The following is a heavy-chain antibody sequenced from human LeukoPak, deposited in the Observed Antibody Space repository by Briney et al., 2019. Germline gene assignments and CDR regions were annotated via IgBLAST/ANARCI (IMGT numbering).Heavy chain of an antibody. D-gene: IGHD3-22*01. V-gene: IGHV3-20*04. Sequence: GGSLRLSCAASGFTFDDYGMSWVRQAPGKGLEWVSGINWNGGSTGYADSVNGRFTISRDNAKNSLYLQMNSLRAEDTALYYCARDFYYDSSGYEPHDYWGQGTLVTVSS. J-gene: IGHJ4*02. CDR3: ARDFYYDSSGYEPHDY. CDR1: GFTFDDYG. CDR2: INWNGGST.